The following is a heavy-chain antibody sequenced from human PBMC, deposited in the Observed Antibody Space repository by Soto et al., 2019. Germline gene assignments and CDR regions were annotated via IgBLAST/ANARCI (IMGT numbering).Heavy chain of an antibody. CDR3: AKDLGLYPEIFYGMYV. CDR1: VFVFSNYS. V-gene: IGHV3-23*01. J-gene: IGHJ6*02. Sequence: RWSLRLSGAVSVFVFSNYSMSRARQPPGKGLEWVSAISGSGGSTYYADSVKGRLTSSRDNSKNTLYLQMKRLRAKDTAVYYYAKDLGLYPEIFYGMYVWGQGARVTVSS. D-gene: IGHD2-15*01. CDR2: ISGSGGST.